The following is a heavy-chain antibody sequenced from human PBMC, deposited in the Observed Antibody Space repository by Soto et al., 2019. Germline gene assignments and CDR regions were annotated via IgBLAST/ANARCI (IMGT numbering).Heavy chain of an antibody. J-gene: IGHJ4*02. V-gene: IGHV4-39*01. CDR2: IYYSGRT. CDR3: ARHRVAALHLDY. CDR1: GASISSSTYY. Sequence: SETLSLTCTVSGASISSSTYYWGWVRQPPWKGLEWIGSIYYSGRTYFNPSLKSRVTMSVDTSKNQFSLRLSSVTAADTAVYYCARHRVAALHLDYWGRGXLVTVYS. D-gene: IGHD6-6*01.